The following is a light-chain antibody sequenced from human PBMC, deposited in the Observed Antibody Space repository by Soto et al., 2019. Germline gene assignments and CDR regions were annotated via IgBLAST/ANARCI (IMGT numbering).Light chain of an antibody. Sequence: QSALTQPASVSGSPGQSITISCTGTSRDVGGDNYVAWYQHHPGKAPKLMIFDVSNRPSGLSSRFSGSKSGNTASLTISGLQAEDEADYYCTSYTSSNTLVFGGGTKRTVL. CDR2: DVS. CDR1: SRDVGGDNY. J-gene: IGLJ2*01. V-gene: IGLV2-14*01. CDR3: TSYTSSNTLV.